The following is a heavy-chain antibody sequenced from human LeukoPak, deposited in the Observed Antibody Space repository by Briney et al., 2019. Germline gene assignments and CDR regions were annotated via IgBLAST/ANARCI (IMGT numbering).Heavy chain of an antibody. Sequence: ASVKVSCKASGYTFTGYYIHWVRQAPGQGLEWMGWINPNSGVTHYPQKFQGRVTMTRDTSIRTAYMEVSSLRSDDTAVYYCARGSLLRLDSSGYHWGQGTLVTVSS. CDR2: INPNSGVT. CDR1: GYTFTGYY. D-gene: IGHD3-22*01. V-gene: IGHV1-2*02. J-gene: IGHJ5*02. CDR3: ARGSLLRLDSSGYH.